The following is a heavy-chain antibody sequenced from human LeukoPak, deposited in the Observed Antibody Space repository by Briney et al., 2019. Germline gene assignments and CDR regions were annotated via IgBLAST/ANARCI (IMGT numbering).Heavy chain of an antibody. Sequence: ASVKVSCKASGGTFSSYAISWVRQAPGQGLEWMGGIIPIFGTANYAQKFQGRVTITADESTSTAYMELSSLRSEDTAVYYCATGSEQPGGFDYWGQGTLVTVSS. D-gene: IGHD1-14*01. CDR1: GGTFSSYA. J-gene: IGHJ4*02. V-gene: IGHV1-69*13. CDR2: IIPIFGTA. CDR3: ATGSEQPGGFDY.